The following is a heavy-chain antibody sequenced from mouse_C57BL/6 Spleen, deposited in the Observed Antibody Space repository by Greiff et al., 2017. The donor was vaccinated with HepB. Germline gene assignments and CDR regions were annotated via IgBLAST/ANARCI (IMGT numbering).Heavy chain of an antibody. CDR1: DYTFTSYW. CDR2: INPSNGGT. V-gene: IGHV1-53*01. CDR3: ALYGNYVGWYFDV. J-gene: IGHJ1*03. Sequence: QVQLQQPGTELVKPGASVKLSCKASDYTFTSYWMHWVKQRPGQGLEWIGNINPSNGGTNYNEKFKSKATLTVDKSSSTAYMQLSSLTSEDSAVYYCALYGNYVGWYFDVWGTGTTVTVSS. D-gene: IGHD2-1*01.